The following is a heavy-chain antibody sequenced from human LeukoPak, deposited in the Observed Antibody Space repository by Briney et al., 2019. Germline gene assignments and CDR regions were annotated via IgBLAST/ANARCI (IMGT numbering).Heavy chain of an antibody. J-gene: IGHJ4*02. D-gene: IGHD7-27*01. V-gene: IGHV4-59*02. CDR3: ARGRWGPFDY. Sequence: PSETLSLTCTVSGGSVSSYYSSWIRQPPGKGLEWIGYIYYSGSTNYNPSLKSRVIISVDTSKNQFSLKLSSVTAADTAVYYCARGRWGPFDYWGQGTLVTVSS. CDR1: GGSVSSYY. CDR2: IYYSGST.